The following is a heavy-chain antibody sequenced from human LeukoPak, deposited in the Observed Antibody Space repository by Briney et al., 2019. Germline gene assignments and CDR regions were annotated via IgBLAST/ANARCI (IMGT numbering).Heavy chain of an antibody. Sequence: ASVKVSCKASGYTFTGYYMHWVRQAPGQGLEWMGWIKPNSGGTNYAQKFQGRVTMTRDTSISTAYMELSRLRFDDTAVYYCARGVPVTYDGSGYCDYWGQGTLVTVSS. CDR3: ARGVPVTYDGSGYCDY. V-gene: IGHV1-2*02. CDR2: IKPNSGGT. CDR1: GYTFTGYY. D-gene: IGHD3-22*01. J-gene: IGHJ4*02.